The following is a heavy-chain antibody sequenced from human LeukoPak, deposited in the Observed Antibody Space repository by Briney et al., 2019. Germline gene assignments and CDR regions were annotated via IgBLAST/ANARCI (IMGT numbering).Heavy chain of an antibody. CDR2: IYPGDSDT. D-gene: IGHD7-27*01. CDR1: GYSFTSYW. CDR3: ARLTGDLGAEPQFDY. Sequence: GESLKISCKGSGYSFTSYWIGWVRQMPGKGLEWMGIIYPGDSDTRYSPSFQGQVTISADKSISTAYLQWSSLKASDTAMYYCARLTGDLGAEPQFDYWGQGTLVTVSS. V-gene: IGHV5-51*01. J-gene: IGHJ4*02.